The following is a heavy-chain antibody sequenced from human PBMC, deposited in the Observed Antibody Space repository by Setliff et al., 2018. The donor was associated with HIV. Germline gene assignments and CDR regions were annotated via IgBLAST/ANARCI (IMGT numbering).Heavy chain of an antibody. CDR3: ATDRGFCTLDY. CDR1: GFTFNSYW. D-gene: IGHD2-8*01. Sequence: GGSLRLSCAASGFTFNSYWMSWVRQPPGKGLEWVAHIGGDGREKSYLDSVEGRFTISRDNARNSLYLQMNDLRAEDTAVYYCATDRGFCTLDYWGQGTLVTVSS. CDR2: IGGDGREK. J-gene: IGHJ4*02. V-gene: IGHV3-7*01.